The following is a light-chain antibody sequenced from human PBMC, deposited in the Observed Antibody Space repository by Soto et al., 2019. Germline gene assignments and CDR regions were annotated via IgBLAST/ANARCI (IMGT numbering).Light chain of an antibody. CDR2: EDN. CDR3: QSYDSSIVV. J-gene: IGLJ2*01. V-gene: IGLV6-57*04. Sequence: NFMLTQPHSVSESPGKTVTISCTRSSGSIASNYVQWYQQRPGSAPTTVIYEDNQRPSGVPDRFSGSIDSSSKSASLTISGMKTYDEADYYCQSYDSSIVVFGGGTKLTVL. CDR1: SGSIASNY.